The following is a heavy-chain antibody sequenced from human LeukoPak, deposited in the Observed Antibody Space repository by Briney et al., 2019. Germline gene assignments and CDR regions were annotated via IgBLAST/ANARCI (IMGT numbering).Heavy chain of an antibody. J-gene: IGHJ1*01. CDR2: ISGSGGST. V-gene: IGHV3-23*01. CDR1: GFTVSSNY. CDR3: AKDDTHGYCSGGSCYDEYFQH. Sequence: GGSLRLSCAASGFTVSSNYMSWVRQAPGKGLEWVSAISGSGGSTYYADSVKGRFTISRDNSKNTLYLQMNSLRAEDTAVYYCAKDDTHGYCSGGSCYDEYFQHWGQGTLVTVSS. D-gene: IGHD2-15*01.